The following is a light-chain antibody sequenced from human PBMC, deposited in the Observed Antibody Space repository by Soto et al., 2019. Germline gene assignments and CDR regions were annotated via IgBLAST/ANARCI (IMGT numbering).Light chain of an antibody. J-gene: IGKJ3*01. CDR1: ESISSHY. CDR3: QNFGDSPFT. Sequence: EVVLMQSPDTLSLSPGERATLSCRASESISSHYIAWYQHNPGQAPRLLIFGASTRATGIPDRFSGSWSGTDFTLTISRLEPEDFAMYYCQNFGDSPFTFGPGTKVDIK. CDR2: GAS. V-gene: IGKV3-20*01.